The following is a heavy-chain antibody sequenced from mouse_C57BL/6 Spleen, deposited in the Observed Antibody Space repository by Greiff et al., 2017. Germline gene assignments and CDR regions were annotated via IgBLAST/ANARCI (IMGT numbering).Heavy chain of an antibody. Sequence: QVQLQQSGAELVRPGTSVKVSCKASGYAFTNYLIEWVKQRPGQGLEWIGVINPGSGGTNYNEKFKGKATLTADKSSSTAYMQLTSLTSEYSAGSICASRSGTEEYALEYWGHGTPVTVSP. V-gene: IGHV1-54*01. J-gene: IGHJ4*01. CDR1: GYAFTNYL. CDR3: ASRSGTEEYALEY. D-gene: IGHD3-2*02. CDR2: INPGSGGT.